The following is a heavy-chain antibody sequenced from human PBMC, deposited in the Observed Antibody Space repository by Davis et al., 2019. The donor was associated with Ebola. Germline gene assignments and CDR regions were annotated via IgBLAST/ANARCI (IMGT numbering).Heavy chain of an antibody. CDR2: IYYSGST. CDR3: ARQRGAAAGQIDY. D-gene: IGHD6-13*01. J-gene: IGHJ4*02. CDR1: GGFISSGGYY. Sequence: SETLSLTCTVSGGFISSGGYYWSWIRQHPGKGLEWIGYIYYSGSTYYNPSLKSRVTISVDTSKNQFSLKLSSVTAADTAVYYCARQRGAAAGQIDYWGQGTLVTVSS. V-gene: IGHV4-39*01.